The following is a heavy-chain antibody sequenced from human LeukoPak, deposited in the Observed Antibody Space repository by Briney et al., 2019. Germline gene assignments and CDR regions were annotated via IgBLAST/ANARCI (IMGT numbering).Heavy chain of an antibody. CDR3: ARDRSGYYYDSSGTDAFDI. CDR1: GFTFSSYS. D-gene: IGHD3-22*01. J-gene: IGHJ3*02. V-gene: IGHV3-48*01. Sequence: GGSLRLSCAASGFTFSSYSMNWVRQAPGKGLEWVSYISSSSSTIYYADSVKGRFTISRDNSKNTLYLQMNSLRAEDTAVYYCARDRSGYYYDSSGTDAFDIWGQGTMVTVSS. CDR2: ISSSSSTI.